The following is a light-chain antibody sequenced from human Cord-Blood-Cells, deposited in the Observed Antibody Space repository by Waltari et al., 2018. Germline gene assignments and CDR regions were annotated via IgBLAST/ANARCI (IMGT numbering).Light chain of an antibody. J-gene: IGLJ3*02. V-gene: IGLV2-14*03. Sequence: QSALTQPASVSGSPGQSITISCTGTSSDVGGYNYVSWYQKHPGKAPKRMIYDVSNLPPGVSSRFSGSKSGNTSSLTISGLQAGDEADYYCSSYTSSSTLVFGGGTKLTVL. CDR1: SSDVGGYNY. CDR2: DVS. CDR3: SSYTSSSTLV.